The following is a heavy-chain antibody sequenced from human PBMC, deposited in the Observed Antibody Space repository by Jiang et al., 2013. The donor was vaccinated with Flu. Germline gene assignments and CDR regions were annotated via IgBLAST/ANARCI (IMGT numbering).Heavy chain of an antibody. J-gene: IGHJ4*02. Sequence: LESGGGVVQPGRSLRLSCAASGFTFSSYAMHWVRQAPGKGLEWVAVISYDGSNKYYADSVKGRFTISRDNSKNTLYLQMNSLRAEDTAVYYCARGGWDRWLQNSPLDYWGQGTLVTVSS. CDR1: GFTFSSYA. V-gene: IGHV3-30-3*01. CDR3: ARGGWDRWLQNSPLDY. D-gene: IGHD5-24*01. CDR2: ISYDGSNK.